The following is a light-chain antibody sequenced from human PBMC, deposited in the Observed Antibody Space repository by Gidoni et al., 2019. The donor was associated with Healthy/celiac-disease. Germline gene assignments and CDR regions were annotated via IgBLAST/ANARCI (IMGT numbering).Light chain of an antibody. V-gene: IGKV3-11*01. J-gene: IGKJ5*01. Sequence: EIVLTQSPATLSLSPGERATLSCRASQSVSSYLAWYQQKPGQAPRLLIYDASNRATGIPARCSGSGSGTDFTLTISSLEPEDFAVYYCQQRSNWPPSITFXQXTRLEIK. CDR2: DAS. CDR3: QQRSNWPPSIT. CDR1: QSVSSY.